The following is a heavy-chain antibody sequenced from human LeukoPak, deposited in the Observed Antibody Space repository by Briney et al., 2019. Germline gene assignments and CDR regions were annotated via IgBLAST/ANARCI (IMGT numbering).Heavy chain of an antibody. CDR3: ATIDPDANY. V-gene: IGHV1-2*02. J-gene: IGHJ4*02. Sequence: ASVKVSCKASGYTFIGHYMYWVRQAPGRGLEWMGWINPNSGGTNYAQRFQGRVTMTRDTSISTAYMELSRLRSDDTAVYYCATIDPDANYWGQGTLVTVSS. CDR1: GYTFIGHY. CDR2: INPNSGGT.